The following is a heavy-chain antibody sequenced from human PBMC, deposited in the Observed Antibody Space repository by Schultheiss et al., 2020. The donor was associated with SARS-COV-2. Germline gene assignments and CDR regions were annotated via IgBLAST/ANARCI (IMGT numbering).Heavy chain of an antibody. V-gene: IGHV3-23*01. CDR3: ARNYRRPIVVPAAMVDY. Sequence: GGSLRLSCAASGFTFSSYVMSWVRQAPGKGLEWVSAISGSGGSTYYADSVKGRFTISRDNSKNTLYLQMNSLRAEDTAVYYCARNYRRPIVVPAAMVDYWGQGTLVTVSS. J-gene: IGHJ4*02. CDR1: GFTFSSYV. CDR2: ISGSGGST. D-gene: IGHD2-2*01.